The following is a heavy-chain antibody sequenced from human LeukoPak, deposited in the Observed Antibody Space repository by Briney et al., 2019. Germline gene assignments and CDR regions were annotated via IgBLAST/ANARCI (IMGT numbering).Heavy chain of an antibody. J-gene: IGHJ3*02. D-gene: IGHD6-19*01. CDR1: XXXFXXYA. Sequence: XLRLSCAAXXXXFXXYAMHXXRQAPXKXLEXXXSXSGSSSYINYADSVKGRFTISRDNAQNSLFLQLNSLRAEDTAVYYCARDPYSSGWYKDAFDIWGQGTMVTVSS. CDR2: XSGSSSYI. CDR3: ARDPYSSGWYKDAFDI. V-gene: IGHV3-21*01.